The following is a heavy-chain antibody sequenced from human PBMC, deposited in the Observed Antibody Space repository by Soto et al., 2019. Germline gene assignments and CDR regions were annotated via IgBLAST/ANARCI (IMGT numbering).Heavy chain of an antibody. CDR3: ARRPILWFGELLSDY. D-gene: IGHD3-10*01. V-gene: IGHV4-39*01. J-gene: IGHJ4*02. CDR2: IYYSGST. Sequence: SETLSLTCTVSGGSISSSSYYWGWIRQPPGKGLEWIGSIYYSGSTYYNPSLKSRVTISVDTSKNQFSLKLSSVTAADTAVYYCARRPILWFGELLSDYWGQGTLVTVSS. CDR1: GGSISSSSYY.